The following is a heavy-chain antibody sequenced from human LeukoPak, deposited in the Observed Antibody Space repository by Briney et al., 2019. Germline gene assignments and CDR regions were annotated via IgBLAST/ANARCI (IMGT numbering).Heavy chain of an antibody. J-gene: IGHJ4*02. V-gene: IGHV1-2*02. CDR2: INPNSGGT. Sequence: ASVKVSCKASGYTFTGHYMHWVRQAPGQGLEWMGWINPNSGGTNHAQKFQGRVTMTRDTSISTAYMELSRLRSDDTAVYYCARGRAGGLLQPIDYWGQGTLVTVSS. D-gene: IGHD1-26*01. CDR3: ARGRAGGLLQPIDY. CDR1: GYTFTGHY.